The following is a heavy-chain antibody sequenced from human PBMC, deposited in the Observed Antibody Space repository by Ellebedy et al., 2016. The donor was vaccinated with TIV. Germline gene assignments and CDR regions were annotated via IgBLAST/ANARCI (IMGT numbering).Heavy chain of an antibody. Sequence: PGGFLRLSCVASGFTFRSYAVHWVRQAPGKGLEWVAVISYDGSKKYHVDSVKGRFTISRDDSKNTLYLQMNSLRAEDTAVYYCATSAGSCTFCYYYYYGMDVWGQGTTVTVSS. CDR3: ATSAGSCTFCYYYYYGMDV. J-gene: IGHJ6*02. CDR2: ISYDGSKK. V-gene: IGHV3-30*04. CDR1: GFTFRSYA. D-gene: IGHD3-3*02.